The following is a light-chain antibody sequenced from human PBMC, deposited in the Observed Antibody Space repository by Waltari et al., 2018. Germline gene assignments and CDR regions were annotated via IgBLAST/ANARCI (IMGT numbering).Light chain of an antibody. CDR2: VKN. Sequence: SGLTQDPALSVALGPTVGIQCKGTTPRIYYATGYQQNPGQPPVLVFFVKNNRPSGIPDRFSGSNSGSTAFLTITGAQAEDEADDHCNCRDSSGNLVVFGGGTKLTVL. J-gene: IGLJ2*01. CDR1: TPRIYY. V-gene: IGLV3-19*01. CDR3: NCRDSSGNLVV.